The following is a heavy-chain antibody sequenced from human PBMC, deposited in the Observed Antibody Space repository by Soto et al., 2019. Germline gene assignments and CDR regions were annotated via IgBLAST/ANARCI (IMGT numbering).Heavy chain of an antibody. Sequence: QVQLVQSGAEVKKPGASVKVSYKDSGYTVTGYYMHWVRQAPGQGLEWMGWINPNSGGTNYAQKFQGWLTMTRDTSISTAYMELSRLRSDDTAVYYCAREAMLHDYGDYRFDYWGQGTLVTVSS. D-gene: IGHD4-17*01. V-gene: IGHV1-2*04. CDR2: INPNSGGT. J-gene: IGHJ4*02. CDR3: AREAMLHDYGDYRFDY. CDR1: GYTVTGYY.